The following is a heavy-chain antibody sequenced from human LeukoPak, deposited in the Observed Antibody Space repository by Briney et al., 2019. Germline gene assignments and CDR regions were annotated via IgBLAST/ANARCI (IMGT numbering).Heavy chain of an antibody. CDR2: IIPILGTA. Sequence: SSVKVSCKASGGTSSSYAISWVRQAPGQGLEWMGGIIPILGTANYAQKFQGRVTITADESTSTAYMQLSSLRSDDTAVYYCARDRESSGVAAAYNWGQGTLVTVSS. D-gene: IGHD6-13*01. J-gene: IGHJ4*02. CDR3: ARDRESSGVAAAYN. CDR1: GGTSSSYA. V-gene: IGHV1-69*13.